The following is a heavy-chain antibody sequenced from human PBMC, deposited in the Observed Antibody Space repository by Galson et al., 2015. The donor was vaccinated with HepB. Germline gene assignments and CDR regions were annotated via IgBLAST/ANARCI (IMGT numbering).Heavy chain of an antibody. V-gene: IGHV3-23*01. CDR3: ARGTTSIDY. Sequence: SLRLSCATSGFTFRRLGMTWVRQAAGKGLECVAAISMSGGSTDYADSVKGRFTISRDNSNNMLCLQMNNLRVEDTAVYYCARGTTSIDYWGQGTQVSVSS. CDR1: GFTFRRLG. CDR2: ISMSGGST. J-gene: IGHJ4*02. D-gene: IGHD1-1*01.